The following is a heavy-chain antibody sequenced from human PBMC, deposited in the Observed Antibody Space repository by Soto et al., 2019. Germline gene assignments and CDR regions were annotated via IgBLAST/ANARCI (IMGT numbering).Heavy chain of an antibody. V-gene: IGHV3-23*01. CDR2: ISGSGAT. D-gene: IGHD7-27*01. CDR3: AKVVNWAADF. Sequence: EVQLLESGGGLVQPGGSLRLSCAGSGFIFSSYGMRWVRQAPGKGLEWGSGISGSGATFYADSVKGRFTIFRDNSKNTMHMQMNSLRVEDTAVYYCAKVVNWAADFWGQGTLVSVSS. CDR1: GFIFSSYG. J-gene: IGHJ4*02.